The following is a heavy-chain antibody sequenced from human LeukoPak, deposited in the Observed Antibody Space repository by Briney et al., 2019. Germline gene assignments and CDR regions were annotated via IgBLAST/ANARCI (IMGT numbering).Heavy chain of an antibody. CDR3: ARDGAYCSGGSCYFQYYYYYYMDV. D-gene: IGHD2-15*01. CDR2: INPNSGGT. J-gene: IGHJ6*03. V-gene: IGHV1-2*02. Sequence: ASVKVSCKASGYTFTGYYMHWVRQAPGQGLEWMGWINPNSGGTNYAQKFQGRVTMTRDTSISSPYMELSRLRTDETAVYYCARDGAYCSGGSCYFQYYYYYYMDVWGKGTTVTISS. CDR1: GYTFTGYY.